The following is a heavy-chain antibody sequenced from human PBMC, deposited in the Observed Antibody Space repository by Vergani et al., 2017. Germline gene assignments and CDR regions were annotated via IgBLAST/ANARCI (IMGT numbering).Heavy chain of an antibody. CDR2: ISYDGSNK. CDR3: AKDVGAGPAGYFDL. V-gene: IGHV3-30*18. CDR1: GFTFSSYG. D-gene: IGHD2-2*01. J-gene: IGHJ2*01. Sequence: QVQLVESGGGVVQPGRSLRLSCAASGFTFSSYGMHWVRQAPGKGLGWVAVISYDGSNKYYADSVKGRFTISRDNSKNTLYLQMNSLRAEDTAVYYCAKDVGAGPAGYFDLWGRGTLVTGSS.